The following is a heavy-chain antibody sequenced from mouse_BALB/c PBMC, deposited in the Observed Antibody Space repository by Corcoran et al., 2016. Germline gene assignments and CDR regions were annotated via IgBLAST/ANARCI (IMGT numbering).Heavy chain of an antibody. D-gene: IGHD4-1*01. Sequence: EVQLQQSGAELVKPGASVKLSCTASGFNIKDTNMQWVKQRPEQGMEWIGRIDPANGNTKYDQKFQGKATITADTSSNTAYLQLSSLTSEDTAVDYCANWDWYFDVWGAGTTVTVSS. CDR3: ANWDWYFDV. CDR2: IDPANGNT. J-gene: IGHJ1*01. CDR1: GFNIKDTN. V-gene: IGHV14-3*02.